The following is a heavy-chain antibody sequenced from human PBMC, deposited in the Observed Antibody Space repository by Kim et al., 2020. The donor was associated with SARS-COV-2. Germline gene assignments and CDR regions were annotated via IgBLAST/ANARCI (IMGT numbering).Heavy chain of an antibody. V-gene: IGHV3-48*04. CDR2: ISSSSSTI. CDR3: ARDPVVVPAAMPDYGMDV. CDR1: GFTFSSYS. Sequence: GGSLRLSCAASGFTFSSYSMNWVRQAPGKGLEWVSYISSSSSTIYYADSVKGRFTISRDNAKNSLYLQMNSLRAEDTAVYYCARDPVVVPAAMPDYGMDVWGQGTTVTVSS. J-gene: IGHJ6*02. D-gene: IGHD2-2*01.